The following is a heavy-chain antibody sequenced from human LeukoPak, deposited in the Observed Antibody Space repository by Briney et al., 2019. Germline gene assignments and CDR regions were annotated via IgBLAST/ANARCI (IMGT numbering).Heavy chain of an antibody. CDR2: IYYSGST. V-gene: IGHV4-39*07. CDR1: GGSISSSAYS. Sequence: SETLSLTCSVSGGSISSSAYSWGWIRHPPGKGLEWIGNIYYSGSTYYNPSLKSRVTISVDTSKNQFSLKLSSVTAADTAVYYCARAGRDYGDYSPYYFDYWGQGTLVTVSS. J-gene: IGHJ4*02. D-gene: IGHD4-17*01. CDR3: ARAGRDYGDYSPYYFDY.